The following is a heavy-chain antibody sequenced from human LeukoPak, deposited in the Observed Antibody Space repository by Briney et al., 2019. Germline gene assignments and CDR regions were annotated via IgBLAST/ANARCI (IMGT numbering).Heavy chain of an antibody. CDR1: GFTFSSYG. V-gene: IGHV3-33*01. D-gene: IGHD3-10*01. CDR3: ASGDYYGSGSPFDY. Sequence: GGSLRLSCAASGFTFSSYGMHWVRQAPGKGLEWVAVIWYDGSNKYYADSVKGRFTISRDNSKNTLYLQMNSLRAEDTAVYYCASGDYYGSGSPFDYWGQGTLVTVSS. J-gene: IGHJ4*02. CDR2: IWYDGSNK.